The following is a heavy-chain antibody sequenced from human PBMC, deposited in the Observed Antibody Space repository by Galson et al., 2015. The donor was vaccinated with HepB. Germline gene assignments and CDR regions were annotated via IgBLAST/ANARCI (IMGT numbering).Heavy chain of an antibody. J-gene: IGHJ6*03. CDR1: GGSISSYY. V-gene: IGHV4-59*01. D-gene: IGHD6-13*01. CDR3: ARDGAADYMDV. Sequence: ETLSLTCTVSGGSISSYYWSWIRQPPGKGLEWIGYIYYSGSTNYNPSLKSRVTISVVTSKNQFSLKLSSVTAADTAVYYCARDGAADYMDVWGKGTTVTVSS. CDR2: IYYSGST.